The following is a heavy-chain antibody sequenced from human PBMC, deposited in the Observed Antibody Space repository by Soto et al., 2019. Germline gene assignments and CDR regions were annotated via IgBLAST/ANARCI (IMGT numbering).Heavy chain of an antibody. J-gene: IGHJ3*02. V-gene: IGHV3-23*01. Sequence: EVQLLESGGGLVQPGGSLRLSCAASGFTFSSYAMSWVRQAPGKGLEWVSAISGSGGSTYYADSVKGRFTISRDNSKNTLYLQMNSLRAEDTAVYYCAKDPLQYCSGGSCYSDAFDIGGQGTMVTVSS. CDR3: AKDPLQYCSGGSCYSDAFDI. CDR1: GFTFSSYA. CDR2: ISGSGGST. D-gene: IGHD2-15*01.